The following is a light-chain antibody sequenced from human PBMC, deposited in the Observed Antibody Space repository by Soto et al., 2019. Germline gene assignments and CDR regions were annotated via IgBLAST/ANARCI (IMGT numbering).Light chain of an antibody. CDR3: QQYGSSPST. V-gene: IGKV3-20*01. CDR2: GAS. CDR1: QSVSSSY. J-gene: IGKJ3*01. Sequence: EIVLTQSPGTLSLSPGERATLSCRASQSVSSSYLAWYQQKPGQAPRLLIYGASNRATGIPDRFSGSGSGTDFTLTISRLEPEDFAVYYCQQYGSSPSTFGPGTKVYIK.